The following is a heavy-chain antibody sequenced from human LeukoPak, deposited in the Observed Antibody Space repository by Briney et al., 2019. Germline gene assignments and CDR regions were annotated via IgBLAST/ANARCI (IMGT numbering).Heavy chain of an antibody. CDR3: ARISRLGAREYLDH. CDR2: VSASGSAT. Sequence: GGSLRLSCAASGFTFTNAWMNWVRQAPGKGLEWVSYVSASGSATYYGDSVKGRFTISRDNAKNSVYMQMNSLRDEDTAVYYCARISRLGAREYLDHWGQGTLVTVSS. J-gene: IGHJ4*02. D-gene: IGHD2/OR15-2a*01. V-gene: IGHV3-48*02. CDR1: GFTFTNAW.